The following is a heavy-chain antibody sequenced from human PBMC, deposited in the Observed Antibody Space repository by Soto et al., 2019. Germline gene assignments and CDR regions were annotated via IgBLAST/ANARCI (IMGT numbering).Heavy chain of an antibody. CDR1: GFSFSNAW. D-gene: IGHD3-22*01. J-gene: IGHJ4*02. Sequence: GWSLRLSCAASGFSFSNAWMSWVRQAPGKGLEWVGRIKSKTDGGTTDYAAPVKGRFTISRDDSKNTLYLQMNSLKTEDTALYYCTTAVREITMIVVVSDYWGQGTLVTVSS. CDR3: TTAVREITMIVVVSDY. CDR2: IKSKTDGGTT. V-gene: IGHV3-15*01.